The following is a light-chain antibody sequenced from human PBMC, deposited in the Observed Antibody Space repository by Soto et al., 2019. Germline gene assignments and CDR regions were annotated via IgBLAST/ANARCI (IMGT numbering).Light chain of an antibody. J-gene: IGKJ4*01. CDR3: QQYVNALP. CDR1: QDISNH. V-gene: IGKV1-33*01. Sequence: DIQMTQSPSSLSASAGDRVTITCQASQDISNHLNWYQQKAGKAPKLLINDASNLEAGVPARFSGSGAGTDFTLTISSLPPEGIATYYCQQYVNALPFGGGTKVEIK. CDR2: DAS.